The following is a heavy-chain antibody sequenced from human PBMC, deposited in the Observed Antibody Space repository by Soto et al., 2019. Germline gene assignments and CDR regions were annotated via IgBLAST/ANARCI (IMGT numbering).Heavy chain of an antibody. Sequence: QVQLQESGPGLLKASETLSLTCTVSSGSFSTYYWSWIRQPAGKGLEWIGRIYSTGSTLYNTSLKSRITMSVDTSKNQFSLKLSSVTAADTAVYYCAGGAAADYFDYWGQGTLVTVSS. CDR1: SGSFSTYY. V-gene: IGHV4-4*07. J-gene: IGHJ4*02. CDR2: IYSTGST. D-gene: IGHD6-13*01. CDR3: AGGAAADYFDY.